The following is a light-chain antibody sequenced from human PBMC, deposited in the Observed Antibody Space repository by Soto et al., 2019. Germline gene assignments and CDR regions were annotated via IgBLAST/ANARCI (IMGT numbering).Light chain of an antibody. Sequence: DIQMTQSPSSLSASVGDRVTITCRASQSISSYLNWYQQKPGKAPKLLIYAASSLQSGVPSRFSGSGSGTDFTLTISSLQPEDFATYYCQQSYSTTHTFGQGTRLEIX. CDR2: AAS. CDR1: QSISSY. CDR3: QQSYSTTHT. V-gene: IGKV1-39*01. J-gene: IGKJ5*01.